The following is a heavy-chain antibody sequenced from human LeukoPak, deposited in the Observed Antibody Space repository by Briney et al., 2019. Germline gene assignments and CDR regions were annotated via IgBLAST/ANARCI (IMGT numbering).Heavy chain of an antibody. V-gene: IGHV4-34*01. D-gene: IGHD3-22*01. CDR2: INHSGST. J-gene: IGHJ4*02. CDR1: GGSFSGYY. Sequence: SETLSLTCAVYGGSFSGYYWSWIRQPPGKGLEWIGEINHSGSTNYNPSLKSRVTISVDTSKNQFSLKPSSVTAADTAVYYCASRKHYYDSSGYYPFDYWGQGTLVTVSS. CDR3: ASRKHYYDSSGYYPFDY.